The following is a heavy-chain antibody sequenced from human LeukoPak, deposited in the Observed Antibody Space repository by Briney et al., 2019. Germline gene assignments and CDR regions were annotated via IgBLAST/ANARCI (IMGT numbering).Heavy chain of an antibody. Sequence: ASVKVSCKASGYTFTSYYMHWVRQAPGQGLEWMGIINPSGGSTSYAQKFQGRVTMTRDTSKSTVYMELSSLRSEDTAVYYCARDQGGAAAAPGYFQHWGQGTLVTVSS. CDR3: ARDQGGAAAAPGYFQH. J-gene: IGHJ1*01. CDR2: INPSGGST. V-gene: IGHV1-46*01. D-gene: IGHD6-13*01. CDR1: GYTFTSYY.